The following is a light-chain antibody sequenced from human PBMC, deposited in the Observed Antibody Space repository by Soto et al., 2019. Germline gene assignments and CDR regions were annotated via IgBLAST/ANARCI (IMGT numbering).Light chain of an antibody. CDR2: DVS. V-gene: IGLV2-14*03. Sequence: QSVLTQPASVSGSPGQSITISCTGTSSDVGAYNHVSWYQQLPSKAPKLMIHDVSNRPSGVSDRFSGSKSGNTASLTISGLQAEDEADYYCCSSTTSATYVFGTGTKVTVL. CDR1: SSDVGAYNH. J-gene: IGLJ1*01. CDR3: CSSTTSATYV.